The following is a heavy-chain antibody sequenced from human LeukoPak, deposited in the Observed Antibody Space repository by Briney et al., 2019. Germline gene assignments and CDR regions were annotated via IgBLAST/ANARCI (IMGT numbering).Heavy chain of an antibody. CDR2: TSAYNGNT. CDR1: GYTFTSYG. J-gene: IGHJ4*02. CDR3: ARDGPTRWQLAVSLDY. V-gene: IGHV1-18*01. Sequence: ASVKVSCKASGYTFTSYGISWVRQAPGQGLEWMGWTSAYNGNTNYAQKLQGRVTMTTDTSTSTAYMELRSLRSDDTAVYYCARDGPTRWQLAVSLDYWGQGTLVTVSS. D-gene: IGHD6-6*01.